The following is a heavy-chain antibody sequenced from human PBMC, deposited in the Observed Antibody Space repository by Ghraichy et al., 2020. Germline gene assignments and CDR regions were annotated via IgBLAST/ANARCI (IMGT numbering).Heavy chain of an antibody. CDR2: FSASDGST. D-gene: IGHD2-15*01. Sequence: ETLSLTCAASGFTFSNYAMSWVRQPPGKGLQWVSTFSASDGSTYYADSVKGRFTISRDTSKNTLYLQMNSLRAEDTALYYCAKSGVRFCSGGTCFPSYHFGYWGQGTLVTVSS. CDR3: AKSGVRFCSGGTCFPSYHFGY. J-gene: IGHJ4*02. CDR1: GFTFSNYA. V-gene: IGHV3-23*01.